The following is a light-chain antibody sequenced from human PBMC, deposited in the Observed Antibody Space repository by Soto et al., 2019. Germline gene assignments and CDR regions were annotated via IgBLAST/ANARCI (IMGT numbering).Light chain of an antibody. J-gene: IGKJ5*01. CDR3: QQYNNRPTIT. V-gene: IGKV3D-15*01. CDR1: QSVGSN. CDR2: GAS. Sequence: EIVMTQSPVTLSVSPGESATLSCRASQSVGSNLAWYQQTPGQAPRLLIYGASTRATGIPVRFSGSGSGTEFTLTISGLQSEDFGVYLYQQYNNRPTITFGQGTRLEIK.